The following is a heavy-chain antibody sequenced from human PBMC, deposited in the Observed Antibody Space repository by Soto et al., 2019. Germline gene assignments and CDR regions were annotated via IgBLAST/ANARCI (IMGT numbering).Heavy chain of an antibody. V-gene: IGHV4-39*01. CDR3: ARSSRSTLTTYDY. J-gene: IGHJ4*02. CDR1: GGSINSGSYY. D-gene: IGHD4-17*01. CDR2: IYYSGST. Sequence: SETLSLTCTVSGGSINSGSYYWGWIRQPPGKGLEWIGSIYYSGSTYYNPSLKSRVTISVDTSKNQFSLKLSSVTAADTAVYYCARSSRSTLTTYDYWGRRTLDTVSS.